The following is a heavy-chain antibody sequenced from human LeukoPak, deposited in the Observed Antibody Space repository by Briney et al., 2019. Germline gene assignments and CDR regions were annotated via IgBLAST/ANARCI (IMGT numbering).Heavy chain of an antibody. V-gene: IGHV3-53*01. Sequence: GSLRLSCAASGFTVSSNYMSWVRQAPGKGLEWVSVIYSGGSTYYADSVKGRLTISRDNSKNTLYLQMNSLRAEDTAVYYCARAIWGYCSGGSCYGYYFDYWGQGALVTVSS. D-gene: IGHD2-15*01. CDR2: IYSGGST. J-gene: IGHJ4*02. CDR1: GFTVSSNY. CDR3: ARAIWGYCSGGSCYGYYFDY.